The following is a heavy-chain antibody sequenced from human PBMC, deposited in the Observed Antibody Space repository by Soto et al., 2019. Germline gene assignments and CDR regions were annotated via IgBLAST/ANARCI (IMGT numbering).Heavy chain of an antibody. V-gene: IGHV1-69*02. Sequence: SVKVSCKASGGTFSSYTISWVRQAPGQGLEWMGRIIPILGIANYAQKFQGRVTITADKSTSTAYMELSSLRSEDTAVYYCATWPDRKAATRDWFDPWGQGTLVTVSS. CDR3: ATWPDRKAATRDWFDP. D-gene: IGHD1-26*01. J-gene: IGHJ5*02. CDR1: GGTFSSYT. CDR2: IIPILGIA.